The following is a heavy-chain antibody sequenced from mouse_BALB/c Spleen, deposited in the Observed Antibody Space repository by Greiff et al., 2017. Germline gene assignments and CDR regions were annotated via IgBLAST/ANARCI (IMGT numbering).Heavy chain of an antibody. CDR1: GFTFSNYW. CDR3: TRRYRYAMDY. J-gene: IGHJ4*01. D-gene: IGHD1-1*01. CDR2: IRLKSNNYAT. V-gene: IGHV6-6*02. Sequence: EVKLMESGGGLVQPGGSMKLSCVASGFTFSNYWMNWVRQSPEKGLEWVAEIRLKSNNYATHYAESVKGRFTISRDDSKSSVYLQMNNLRAEDTVIYYCTRRYRYAMDYWGQGTSVTVSS.